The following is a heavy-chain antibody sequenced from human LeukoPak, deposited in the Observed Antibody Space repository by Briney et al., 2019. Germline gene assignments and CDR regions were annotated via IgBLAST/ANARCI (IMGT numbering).Heavy chain of an antibody. D-gene: IGHD1-26*01. CDR2: TYYRSKWYN. V-gene: IGHV6-1*01. CDR1: GDSVSSNSAA. Sequence: SQTLSLTCAISGDSVSSNSAAWNWIRQSPSRGLEWLGRTYYRSKWYNDYAVSVKSRITINPDTSKNQFSLKLSSVTAADTAVYYCARDRLSGSYYYYYYYGMDVWGQGTTVTVSS. J-gene: IGHJ6*02. CDR3: ARDRLSGSYYYYYYYGMDV.